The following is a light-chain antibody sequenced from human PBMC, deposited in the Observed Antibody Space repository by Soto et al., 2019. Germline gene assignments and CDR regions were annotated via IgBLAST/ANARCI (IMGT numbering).Light chain of an antibody. CDR3: QQYGTSPKT. Sequence: EIVLTQSPGTLSLSPGERATLSCRASQSVSSNYLAWYQQKPGQAPRLLIYGASIRATGLPDRFSGSGSGTDFTLTISRLEPEDFAVYYCQQYGTSPKTFGQGTRVEV. CDR2: GAS. J-gene: IGKJ1*01. V-gene: IGKV3-20*01. CDR1: QSVSSNY.